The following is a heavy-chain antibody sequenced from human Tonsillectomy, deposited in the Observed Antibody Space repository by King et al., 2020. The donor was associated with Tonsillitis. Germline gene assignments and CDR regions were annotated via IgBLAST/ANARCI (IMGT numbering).Heavy chain of an antibody. CDR1: GFTFSSYW. J-gene: IGHJ3*02. CDR2: INVDESAT. Sequence: AQLVESGGGLVQPGGSLRLSCAASGFTFSSYWMHWVRQAPGKGLVWVSRINVDESATNYADSVKGRFTISRDNAKNTLFLQMISLRAEDTAVYYCVRGHRGAFDIWGQGIMVIVSS. V-gene: IGHV3-74*01. CDR3: VRGHRGAFDI.